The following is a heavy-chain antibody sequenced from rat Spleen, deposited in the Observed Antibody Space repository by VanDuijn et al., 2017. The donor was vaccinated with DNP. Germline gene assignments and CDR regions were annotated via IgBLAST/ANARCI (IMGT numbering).Heavy chain of an antibody. CDR1: GFIFSNYD. Sequence: EVQLVESGGGLVQPGRSLKLSCAASGFIFSNYDMAWVRQAPTKGLEWVACMSPTTRSSYYRDSVKGRFTVSRDDAKSTLYLQMDSLRSEDTATYYCARGGTYYFDYWGQGVTVTVSS. J-gene: IGHJ2*01. CDR3: ARGGTYYFDY. CDR2: MSPTTRSS. V-gene: IGHV5-19*01.